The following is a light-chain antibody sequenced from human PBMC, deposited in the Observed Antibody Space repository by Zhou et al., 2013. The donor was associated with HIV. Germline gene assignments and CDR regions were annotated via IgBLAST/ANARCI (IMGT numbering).Light chain of an antibody. CDR3: QKYRT. V-gene: IGKV1-27*01. CDR2: AAS. Sequence: DIQMTQSPSSLSASVGDRVTITCRASQGIRNYLAWYQQKPGKVPKLLIYAASTLQSGVPSRFSGSGSGTDFTLTISSLQPEDVATYYCQKYRTFGGGTKVEIK. CDR1: QGIRNY. J-gene: IGKJ4*01.